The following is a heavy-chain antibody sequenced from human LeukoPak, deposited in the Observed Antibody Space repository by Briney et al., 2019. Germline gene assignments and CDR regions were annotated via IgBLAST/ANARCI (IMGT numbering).Heavy chain of an antibody. CDR2: IYYSGST. CDR3: ARGGYCSSTSRYQGSEWFDP. Sequence: SETLSLTCTVSGGSISSYYWSWIRQPPGKGLEWIGYIYYSGSTNYNPSLKSRVTISVDTSKNQFSLKLSSVTAADTAVYYCARGGYCSSTSRYQGSEWFDPWGQGTLVTVSS. V-gene: IGHV4-59*01. D-gene: IGHD2-2*01. J-gene: IGHJ5*02. CDR1: GGSISSYY.